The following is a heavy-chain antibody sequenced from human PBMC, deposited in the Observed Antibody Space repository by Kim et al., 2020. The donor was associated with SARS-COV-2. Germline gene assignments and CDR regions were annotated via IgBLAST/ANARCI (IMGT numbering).Heavy chain of an antibody. CDR3: ARGQECSSTSCYAVWRYDYGDYGGTFFDY. CDR1: GFTFSSYW. Sequence: GGSLRLSCAASGFTFSSYWMSWVRQAPGKGLEWVANIKQDGSEKYYVDSVKGRFTISRDNAKNSLYLQMNSLRAEDTAVYYCARGQECSSTSCYAVWRYDYGDYGGTFFDYWGQRTLVTVSS. CDR2: IKQDGSEK. J-gene: IGHJ4*02. D-gene: IGHD2-2*01. V-gene: IGHV3-7*01.